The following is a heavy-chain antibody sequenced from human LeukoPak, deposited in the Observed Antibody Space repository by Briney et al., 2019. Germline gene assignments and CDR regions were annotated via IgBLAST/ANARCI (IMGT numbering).Heavy chain of an antibody. Sequence: GGSLRLSCAASGCTFSNYAMTWVRQAPGKGLEGVSAISGSGGNTYYADSVKGRFTISRDNSKNTLFLQMNSLRAEDTAVYYCAKARKNSGYDYDYWGQGTLVTVSS. CDR2: ISGSGGNT. V-gene: IGHV3-23*01. CDR3: AKARKNSGYDYDY. CDR1: GCTFSNYA. D-gene: IGHD5-12*01. J-gene: IGHJ4*02.